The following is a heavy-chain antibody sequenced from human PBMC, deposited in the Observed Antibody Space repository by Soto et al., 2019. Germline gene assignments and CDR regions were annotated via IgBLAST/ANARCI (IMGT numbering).Heavy chain of an antibody. V-gene: IGHV4-30-4*01. CDR1: GGSISSGDYY. Sequence: QVQLQESGPGLVKPSQTLSLTCTVSGGSISSGDYYWSWIRQPPGKGLEWIGYIYYSGSTYYNPSLNSRVNLSVDTSKNQFSLKLSSVTAADTAVYSCARGPNGDYFDYWGQGTLVTVSS. D-gene: IGHD4-17*01. CDR3: ARGPNGDYFDY. CDR2: IYYSGST. J-gene: IGHJ4*02.